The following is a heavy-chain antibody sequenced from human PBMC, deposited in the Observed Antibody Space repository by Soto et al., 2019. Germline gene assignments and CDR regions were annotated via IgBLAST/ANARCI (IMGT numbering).Heavy chain of an antibody. CDR2: IKSKTDGGTT. CDR1: GFTFSNAW. D-gene: IGHD3-3*01. Sequence: GGSLRLSCAASGFTFSNAWMNWVRQAPGKGLEWVGRIKSKTDGGTTDYAAPGKGRFTISRDDSKNTLYLQMNSLKTEDTAVYYCTTDHPYYDFWSGSTYGMDVWGQGTTVTVSS. J-gene: IGHJ6*02. CDR3: TTDHPYYDFWSGSTYGMDV. V-gene: IGHV3-15*07.